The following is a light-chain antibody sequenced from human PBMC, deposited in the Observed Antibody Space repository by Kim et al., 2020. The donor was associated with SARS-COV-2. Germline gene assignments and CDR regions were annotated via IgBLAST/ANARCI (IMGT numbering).Light chain of an antibody. J-gene: IGLJ3*02. CDR1: SGHSTYT. Sequence: ASVKITCTLSSGHSTYTTAWHQQQPEKGPRYLMKVNSDGSHSKGDGIPDRFSGSSSGAERYLTISSLQSDDEADYYCQTWGTGFRMFGGGTQLTVL. V-gene: IGLV4-69*01. CDR2: VNSDGSH. CDR3: QTWGTGFRM.